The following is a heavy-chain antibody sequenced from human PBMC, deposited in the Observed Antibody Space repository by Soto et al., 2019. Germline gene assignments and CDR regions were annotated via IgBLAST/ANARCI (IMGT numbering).Heavy chain of an antibody. V-gene: IGHV4-31*03. D-gene: IGHD6-6*01. Sequence: QVQLQESGPGLVKPSQTLSLTCTVSGGSISSGGYYWSWIRQHPGKGLEWIGYIYYSGSTYYNPSLKSRVTISVDTSKNQFSLKLSSVTAADTAVYYCAGSGAARGFYYYYGMDVWGQGTTVTVSS. CDR1: GGSISSGGYY. CDR2: IYYSGST. CDR3: AGSGAARGFYYYYGMDV. J-gene: IGHJ6*02.